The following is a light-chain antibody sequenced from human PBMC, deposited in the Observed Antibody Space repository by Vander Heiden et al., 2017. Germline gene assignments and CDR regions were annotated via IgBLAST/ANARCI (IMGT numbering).Light chain of an antibody. CDR1: SRDLGPYNL. Sequence: GQSITISGTGTSRDLGPYNLVSWSQQHPGKAPKLMIYEVSKRPAGVSNRFSGSKSGNTASLTISGLQAEDEADYYCCSDADTNSYVFGTGTKVTVL. V-gene: IGLV2-23*02. J-gene: IGLJ1*01. CDR3: CSDADTNSYV. CDR2: EVS.